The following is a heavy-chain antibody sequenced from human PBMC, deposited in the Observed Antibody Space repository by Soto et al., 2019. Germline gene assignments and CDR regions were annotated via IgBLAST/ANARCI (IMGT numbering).Heavy chain of an antibody. J-gene: IGHJ4*02. D-gene: IGHD6-13*01. Sequence: SETLSLTCSVSGGSINSFYWSWIRQPPGKGLEWIGYVYFTGSTNYNPSLASRVTISIHSSKSQFSLKLTSVSAADTALYFCARHMAAGGTGNFDSWGQGTLVTVSS. CDR1: GGSINSFY. CDR3: ARHMAAGGTGNFDS. CDR2: VYFTGST. V-gene: IGHV4-59*01.